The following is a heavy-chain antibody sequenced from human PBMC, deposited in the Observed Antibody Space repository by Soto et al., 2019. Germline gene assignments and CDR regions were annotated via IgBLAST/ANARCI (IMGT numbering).Heavy chain of an antibody. D-gene: IGHD4-17*01. J-gene: IGHJ6*02. CDR1: GYTFTGYY. Sequence: AASVKVSCKASGYTFTGYYMHWVRQAPGQGLEWMGWINPNSGGTNYAQKFQGWVTMTRDTSISTAYMELSRLRSDDTAVYYCARDQGGDYGTNYYGMDVWGQGTTVTVS. CDR3: ARDQGGDYGTNYYGMDV. V-gene: IGHV1-2*04. CDR2: INPNSGGT.